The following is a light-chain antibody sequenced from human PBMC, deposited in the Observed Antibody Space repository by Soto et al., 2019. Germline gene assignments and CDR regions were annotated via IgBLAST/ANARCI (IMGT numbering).Light chain of an antibody. J-gene: IGKJ4*01. V-gene: IGKV3-11*01. CDR2: DAS. CDR3: QQRSNWPLS. CDR1: QTLSKY. Sequence: EIVLTQSPSTLSLSPGEKATVSCRASQTLSKYLLWYQQKPGQAPRLLIYDASNRATGIPDRFSGSGSGTDFTLTISSLEPEDVAVYYCQQRSNWPLSFGGGTKLEIK.